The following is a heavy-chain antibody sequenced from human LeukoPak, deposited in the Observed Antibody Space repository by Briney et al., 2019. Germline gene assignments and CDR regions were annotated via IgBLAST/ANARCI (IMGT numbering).Heavy chain of an antibody. J-gene: IGHJ6*02. CDR3: ARDRPYCYGSGSYYSYYYYGMDV. CDR1: GYTFTSYG. CDR2: ISAYNGNT. V-gene: IGHV1-18*01. D-gene: IGHD3-10*01. Sequence: ASVKVSCKASGYTFTSYGISWVRQAPGQGLEWMGWISAYNGNTNYAQKLQGRVTMTTDTSTSTAYMELRSLRSDDTAVYYCARDRPYCYGSGSYYSYYYYGMDVWGQGTTVTVSS.